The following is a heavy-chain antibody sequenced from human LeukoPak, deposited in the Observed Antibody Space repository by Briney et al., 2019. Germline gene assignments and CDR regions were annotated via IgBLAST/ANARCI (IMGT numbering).Heavy chain of an antibody. CDR1: GFTFSSYS. V-gene: IGHV3-21*06. J-gene: IGHJ4*02. CDR3: LRGDRRDY. Sequence: GGFLRLSCAASGFTFSSYSMSWVRQASGKGLEWVSSISSSSSYIYYADSVKGRFTISRDNAKDSLYLQMNSLRVEDTAVYYCLRGDRRDYWGQGTLVTVSS. CDR2: ISSSSSYI.